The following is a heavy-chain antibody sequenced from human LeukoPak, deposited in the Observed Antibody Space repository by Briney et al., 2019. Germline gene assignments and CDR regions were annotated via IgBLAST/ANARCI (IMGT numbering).Heavy chain of an antibody. CDR2: IRYDGSNK. J-gene: IGHJ5*02. CDR1: GFTFSSYG. V-gene: IGHV3-30*02. Sequence: GGSLRLSCKASGFTFSSYGMHWVRQAPGKGLEWMTFIRYDGSNKYYADSVKGRFTISRDDSKNTLYLQMNSLRAEDTAVYYCAKSGRWLQFSPDWFDPWGQGTLVTVSS. D-gene: IGHD5-24*01. CDR3: AKSGRWLQFSPDWFDP.